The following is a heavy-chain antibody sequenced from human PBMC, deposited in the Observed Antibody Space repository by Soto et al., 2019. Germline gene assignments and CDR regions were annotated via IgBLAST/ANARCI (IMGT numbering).Heavy chain of an antibody. CDR1: GVSISSSSYY. Sequence: SETLSLTCTVSGVSISSSSYYWGWIRQPPGKGLEWIGSIYYSGSTYYNPSLKSRVTISVDTSKNQFSLKLSSVTAADTAVYYCARKDCSGGSCYFGVLTWFDPWGQGTLVTVSS. D-gene: IGHD2-15*01. CDR2: IYYSGST. CDR3: ARKDCSGGSCYFGVLTWFDP. V-gene: IGHV4-39*01. J-gene: IGHJ5*02.